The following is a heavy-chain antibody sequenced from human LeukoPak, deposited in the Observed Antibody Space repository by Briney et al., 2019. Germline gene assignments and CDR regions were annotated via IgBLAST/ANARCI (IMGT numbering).Heavy chain of an antibody. D-gene: IGHD2-2*01. CDR2: ISSSGSYI. CDR1: RFTFSSYS. V-gene: IGHV3-21*01. CDR3: AKLGYCSSTSCRGSITMVRGVSDY. Sequence: PGGSLRLSCAASRFTFSSYSMNWVRQAPGKGLEWVSSISSSGSYIYYADSVKGRFTISRDNAKNSLYLQMNSLRAEDTAVYYCAKLGYCSSTSCRGSITMVRGVSDYWGQGTLVTVSS. J-gene: IGHJ4*02.